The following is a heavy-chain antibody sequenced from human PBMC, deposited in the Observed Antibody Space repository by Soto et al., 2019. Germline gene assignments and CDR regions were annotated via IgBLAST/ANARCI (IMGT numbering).Heavy chain of an antibody. J-gene: IGHJ5*02. CDR3: AKDWGSSDWFNWFDP. D-gene: IGHD6-19*01. Sequence: QVQLVESGGGVVQPGRSLRLSCVASGFTLSNTGMHWVRQAPGKGLEWVAMISHDGSNTYYGDSVKGRFTISRDNSWNTLYLQMDSLRPEDTSVYYCAKDWGSSDWFNWFDPWGQGTLVTVSS. CDR1: GFTLSNTG. CDR2: ISHDGSNT. V-gene: IGHV3-30*18.